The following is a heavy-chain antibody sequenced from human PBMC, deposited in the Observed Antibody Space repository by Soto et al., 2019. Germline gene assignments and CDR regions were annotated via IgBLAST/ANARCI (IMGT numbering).Heavy chain of an antibody. CDR3: ARGWFRPDV. Sequence: EVQLVESGGGLVQPGGSLRLSCAASEFTFSGRSVHWVRQAPGKGLVWVSGIDKVGTDSTYADSVKGRFTSSRDNAKNTVYLEMNSPRVEDTAGYDSARGWFRPDVWGNGSTVTVSS. CDR2: IDKVGTDS. CDR1: EFTFSGRS. D-gene: IGHD3-10*01. J-gene: IGHJ6*03. V-gene: IGHV3-74*02.